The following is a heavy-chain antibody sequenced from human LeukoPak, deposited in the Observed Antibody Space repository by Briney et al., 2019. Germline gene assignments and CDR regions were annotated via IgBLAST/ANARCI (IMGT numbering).Heavy chain of an antibody. Sequence: GGSLRLSCAASGFTLSNYAMSWVRQAPGKGLEWVSSISGSGGSTYYADSVKGRFTISRDNSKNTLYLQMNSLRAEDTAVYYCARDPYYYDSSGYDYWGQGTLVTVSS. J-gene: IGHJ4*02. CDR1: GFTLSNYA. V-gene: IGHV3-23*01. CDR2: ISGSGGST. D-gene: IGHD3-22*01. CDR3: ARDPYYYDSSGYDY.